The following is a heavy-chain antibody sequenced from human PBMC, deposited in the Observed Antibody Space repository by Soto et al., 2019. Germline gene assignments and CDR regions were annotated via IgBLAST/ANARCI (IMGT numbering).Heavy chain of an antibody. D-gene: IGHD2-8*01. CDR1: GGSISSSNW. Sequence: PSETLSLTCAVSGGSISSSNWWSWVRQPPGKGLEWIGEIYHSGSTNYNPSLKSRVTISVDKSKNQFPLKLSSVTAADTAVYYCARFGSGVYATYGMDVWGQGTSVTVSS. CDR2: IYHSGST. CDR3: ARFGSGVYATYGMDV. J-gene: IGHJ6*02. V-gene: IGHV4-4*02.